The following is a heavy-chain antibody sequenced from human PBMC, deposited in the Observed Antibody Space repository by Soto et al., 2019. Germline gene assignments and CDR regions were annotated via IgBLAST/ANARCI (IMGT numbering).Heavy chain of an antibody. J-gene: IGHJ6*03. D-gene: IGHD4-17*01. CDR1: GFTFSSYA. V-gene: IGHV3-23*01. CDR3: ATNDYGDLQNYMDV. CDR2: ISGSGGST. Sequence: GSLRLSCAASGFTFSSYAMSWVRQAPGKGLEWVSAISGSGGSTYYADSVKGRFTISRDNSKNTLYLQMNSLRAEDTAVYYCATNDYGDLQNYMDVWGKGTTVTVSS.